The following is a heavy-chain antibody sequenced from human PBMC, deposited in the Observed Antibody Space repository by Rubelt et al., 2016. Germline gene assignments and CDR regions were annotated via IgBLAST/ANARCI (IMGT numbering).Heavy chain of an antibody. D-gene: IGHD2-2*02. CDR3: AKDGYKGTFDY. J-gene: IGHJ4*02. Sequence: RQAPGKGLEWVAVIWYDGSNKYYADSVKGRFTISRDNSKNTLYLQMNSLRAEDTALYYCAKDGYKGTFDYWGQGTLVTVSS. CDR2: IWYDGSNK. V-gene: IGHV3-33*06.